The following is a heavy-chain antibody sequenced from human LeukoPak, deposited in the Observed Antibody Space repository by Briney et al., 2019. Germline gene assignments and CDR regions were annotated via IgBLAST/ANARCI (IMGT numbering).Heavy chain of an antibody. Sequence: PGGSLRLSCAASGFTFSSYAMSWVRQAPGKGLEWVSAISGSGGSTYYADSVKGRFTISRDNSKNTLYLQMNSLRAEDTAVYYCAKGRGRALLRFLEWLYCPDYWGQGTLVTVSS. J-gene: IGHJ4*02. V-gene: IGHV3-23*01. CDR2: ISGSGGST. D-gene: IGHD3-3*01. CDR1: GFTFSSYA. CDR3: AKGRGRALLRFLEWLYCPDY.